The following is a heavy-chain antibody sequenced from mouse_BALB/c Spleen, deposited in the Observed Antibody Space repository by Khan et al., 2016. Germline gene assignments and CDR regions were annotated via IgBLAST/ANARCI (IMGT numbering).Heavy chain of an antibody. V-gene: IGHV1S137*01. J-gene: IGHJ2*01. D-gene: IGHD1-2*01. CDR2: ISLYSDNT. CDR3: ARGRLRPFDY. CDR1: GYTFTDYP. Sequence: QFQLVQSGPELVRPGESVKISCKGSGYTFTDYPLHWVKQSHAKTLEWVGVISLYSDNTIYNQKFEDKATMTVDTSSSTAYMELAILPSDDSAIYYCARGRLRPFDYWGQGTTLTVSS.